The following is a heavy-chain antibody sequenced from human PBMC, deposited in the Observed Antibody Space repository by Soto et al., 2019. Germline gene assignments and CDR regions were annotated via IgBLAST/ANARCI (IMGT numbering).Heavy chain of an antibody. J-gene: IGHJ6*02. CDR3: ARAGYYDSSGYYYSQFNNYYYGMDV. Sequence: EVQLVESGGGLVQPGGSLRLSCAASGFTFSSYWMHWVRQAPGKGLVWVSRINSDGSSTGYADSVKGRFTISRDNAKNTLYLQMNSLRAEDTAVYYCARAGYYDSSGYYYSQFNNYYYGMDVWGQGTTVTVSS. V-gene: IGHV3-74*01. CDR2: INSDGSST. CDR1: GFTFSSYW. D-gene: IGHD3-22*01.